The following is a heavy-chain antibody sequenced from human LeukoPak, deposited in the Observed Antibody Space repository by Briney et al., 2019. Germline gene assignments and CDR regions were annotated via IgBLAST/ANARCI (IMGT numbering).Heavy chain of an antibody. CDR1: GFTFSTYG. V-gene: IGHV3-30*18. J-gene: IGHJ4*02. CDR3: GKLGCSSTRCYINY. D-gene: IGHD2-2*01. CDR2: ISYDGSDK. Sequence: PGGSLRLSCAASGFTFSTYGMRWVRQAPGKGPEWVAVISYDGSDKYYADSVKGRFTVSRDNTKNTLYLQMNSLRAEDTAVYYCGKLGCSSTRCYINYWGQGTLVTVSS.